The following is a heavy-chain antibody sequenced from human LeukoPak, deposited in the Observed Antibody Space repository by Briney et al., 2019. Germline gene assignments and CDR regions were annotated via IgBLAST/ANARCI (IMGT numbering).Heavy chain of an antibody. J-gene: IGHJ5*02. CDR3: ARGPRWLTMIGNWFDP. Sequence: SETLSLTCAVYGGSFSGYYWSWIRQPPGKGLEWIGEINHSGSTNYNPSLKSRDTISVDTSKNQFSLKLSSVTAADTAVYYCARGPRWLTMIGNWFDPWGQGTLVTVSS. CDR2: INHSGST. V-gene: IGHV4-34*01. CDR1: GGSFSGYY. D-gene: IGHD3-22*01.